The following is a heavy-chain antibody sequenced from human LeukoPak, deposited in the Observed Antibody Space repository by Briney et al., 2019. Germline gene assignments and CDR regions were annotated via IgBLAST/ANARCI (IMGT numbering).Heavy chain of an antibody. J-gene: IGHJ5*01. V-gene: IGHV3-7*01. CDR2: IKEDGSET. CDR3: AREFDS. CDR1: GFTFGKYW. Sequence: PGGSLRLSCVGSGFTFGKYWMNWVRQAPGKGLEWVANIKEDGSETYYMDSLKGRFTISRDNAKNSLYLQMNRLRAEDAAVYYCAREFDSWGQGTLVTVSS.